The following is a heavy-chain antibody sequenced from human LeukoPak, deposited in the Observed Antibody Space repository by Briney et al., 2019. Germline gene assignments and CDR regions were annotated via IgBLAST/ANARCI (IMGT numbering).Heavy chain of an antibody. Sequence: PSETLSLTCTVSGGSISSYYWSWIRRPPGKGLEWVGYIYYSGSTNYNPSLKSRVTISVDTSKNQFSLKLSSVTAADTAVYYCARGPHTWFDPWGRGTLVTVSS. CDR3: ARGPHTWFDP. J-gene: IGHJ5*02. CDR1: GGSISSYY. CDR2: IYYSGST. V-gene: IGHV4-59*01.